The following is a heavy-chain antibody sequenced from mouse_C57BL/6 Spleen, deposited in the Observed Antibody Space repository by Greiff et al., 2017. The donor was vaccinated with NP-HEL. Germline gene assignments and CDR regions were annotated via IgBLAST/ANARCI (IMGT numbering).Heavy chain of an antibody. J-gene: IGHJ2*01. CDR2: IDPSDSYT. CDR3: STGEPLFYFDY. Sequence: QVQLQQPGAELVMPGASVKLSCKASGYTFTSYWMPWVKQRPGQGLEWIGEIDPSDSYTNYNQKFKGKSTLTVDKSSSTAYMQLSSLTSEDSAAFYCSTGEPLFYFDYWGQGTTLTVSS. D-gene: IGHD6-1*01. CDR1: GYTFTSYW. V-gene: IGHV1-69*01.